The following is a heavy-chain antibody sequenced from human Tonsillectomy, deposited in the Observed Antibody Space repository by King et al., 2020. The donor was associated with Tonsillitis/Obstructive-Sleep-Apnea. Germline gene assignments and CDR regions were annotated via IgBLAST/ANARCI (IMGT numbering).Heavy chain of an antibody. V-gene: IGHV3-53*01. CDR1: GFTVSSNY. CDR2: IYSGGST. Sequence: VQLVESGGGLIQPGGSLRLSCAASGFTVSSNYMSWVRQAPGKGLEWVSGIYSGGSTYYADSVKGRFTISRDNSKNTLYLQMNSLRAEDTAVYYCGRFSLSNYAVDYWGQGTLVTVSS. J-gene: IGHJ4*02. D-gene: IGHD4-11*01. CDR3: GRFSLSNYAVDY.